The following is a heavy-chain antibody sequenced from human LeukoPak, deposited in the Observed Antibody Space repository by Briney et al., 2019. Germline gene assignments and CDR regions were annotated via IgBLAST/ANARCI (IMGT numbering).Heavy chain of an antibody. D-gene: IGHD3-10*01. CDR3: ARGPDFSMVRGLTGFYYYMDV. V-gene: IGHV1-2*02. CDR2: INPNSGGT. CDR1: GYTFTGYY. Sequence: APVKVSCKASGYTFTGYYMHWVRQAPGQGLEWMGWINPNSGGTNYAQKFKGRVTMTRDTSISTVYMELSRLRSDDTAVYYCARGPDFSMVRGLTGFYYYMDVWGKGTTVTVSS. J-gene: IGHJ6*03.